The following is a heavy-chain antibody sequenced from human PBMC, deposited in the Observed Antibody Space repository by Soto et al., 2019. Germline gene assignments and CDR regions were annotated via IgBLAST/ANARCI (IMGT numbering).Heavy chain of an antibody. D-gene: IGHD3-22*01. CDR1: GGSFSGYY. J-gene: IGHJ6*02. CDR3: ARGAPMIVVVNPHGRYCGMDV. Sequence: QVQLQQWGAGLLKPSETLSLTCAVYGGSFSGYYWSWIRQPPGKGLEWIGEINHSGSTNYNPSLKSRVTISVVTAKNQFSLKLSSVTAADTAVYYCARGAPMIVVVNPHGRYCGMDVWGQGTTVTVSS. V-gene: IGHV4-34*01. CDR2: INHSGST.